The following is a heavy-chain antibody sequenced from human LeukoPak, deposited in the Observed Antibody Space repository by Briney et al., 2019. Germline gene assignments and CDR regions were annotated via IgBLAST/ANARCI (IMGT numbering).Heavy chain of an antibody. CDR3: VTYYFDSSGPKKNY. J-gene: IGHJ4*02. CDR1: GFTFSNYA. CDR2: INHSGST. Sequence: NSGGSLRLSCAASGFTFSNYAMSWIRQPPGKGLEWIGEINHSGSTNYNPSLKSRVTISVDTSKKQFSLKLSSVTAADTAVYYCVTYYFDSSGPKKNYWGQGTLVTVSS. V-gene: IGHV4-34*08. D-gene: IGHD3-22*01.